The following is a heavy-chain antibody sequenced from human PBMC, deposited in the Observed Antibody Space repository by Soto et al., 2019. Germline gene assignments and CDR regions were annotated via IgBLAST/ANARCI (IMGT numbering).Heavy chain of an antibody. J-gene: IGHJ6*02. CDR1: GGSISSYY. V-gene: IGHV4-59*01. D-gene: IGHD2-8*01. CDR2: IYYSGST. Sequence: SETLSLTCTVSGGSISSYYWSWIRQPPGKGLEWIGYIYYSGSTNYNPSLKSRVTISVDTSKNQFSLKLSSVTAADTAVYYCARGMTGAGYYYGMDLWGQGTTVTVSS. CDR3: ARGMTGAGYYYGMDL.